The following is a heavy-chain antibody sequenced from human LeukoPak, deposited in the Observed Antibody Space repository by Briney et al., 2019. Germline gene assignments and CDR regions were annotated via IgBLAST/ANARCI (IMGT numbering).Heavy chain of an antibody. D-gene: IGHD3-22*01. V-gene: IGHV7-4-1*02. Sequence: ASVKVSCKASGYTFTSYAMNWVRQAPGQGLEWMGWINTNTGNPTYAQGFTGRFVFSLDTSVSTAYLQISSLKAEDTAVYYCARDWPYDSSGYYFTLGHWGQGTLVTVSS. CDR3: ARDWPYDSSGYYFTLGH. CDR1: GYTFTSYA. J-gene: IGHJ4*02. CDR2: INTNTGNP.